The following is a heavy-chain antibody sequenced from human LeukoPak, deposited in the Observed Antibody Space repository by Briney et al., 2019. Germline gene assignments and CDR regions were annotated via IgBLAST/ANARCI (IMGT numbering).Heavy chain of an antibody. Sequence: GGSLRLSCAASGFTLSSYWMSWVRQAPGKGLEWVSSIGSSSSYIYYADSVKGRFTISRDNAKNSLYLQMNSLRAEDTGVYYCAKAYATAYWGQGTLVTVSS. CDR1: GFTLSSYW. CDR2: IGSSSSYI. D-gene: IGHD2-8*01. J-gene: IGHJ4*02. CDR3: AKAYATAY. V-gene: IGHV3-21*04.